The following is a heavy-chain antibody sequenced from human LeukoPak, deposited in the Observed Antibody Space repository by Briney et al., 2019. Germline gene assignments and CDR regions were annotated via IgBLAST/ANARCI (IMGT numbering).Heavy chain of an antibody. CDR2: INHGGTT. J-gene: IGHJ4*02. CDR1: GGSFSGYY. V-gene: IGHV4-34*01. Sequence: PSETLSLTCAGYGGSFSGYYWSWIRQPPGKGLEGSGEINHGGTTNYNPSLKSRVTISVDTSKNQFSLKLSSVTAADTAVYSCARDHGIAVAGTIGKYYFDYWGQGTLVIVSS. CDR3: ARDHGIAVAGTIGKYYFDY. D-gene: IGHD6-19*01.